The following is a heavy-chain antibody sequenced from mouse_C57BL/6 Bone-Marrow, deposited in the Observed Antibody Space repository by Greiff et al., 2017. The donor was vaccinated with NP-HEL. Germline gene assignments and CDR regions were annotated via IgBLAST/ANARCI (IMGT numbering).Heavy chain of an antibody. CDR3: ARDGPSYYDYDEKGPRFAY. J-gene: IGHJ3*01. CDR1: GFTFSSYA. V-gene: IGHV5-4*01. CDR2: ISDGGSYT. Sequence: EVHLVESGGGLVKPGGSLKLSCAASGFTFSSYAMSWVRQTPEQRLEWVATISDGGSYTYYPDNVKGRFTISRDNAKNNLYLQMSHLKSEDTAMYYCARDGPSYYDYDEKGPRFAYWGQGTLVTVSA. D-gene: IGHD2-4*01.